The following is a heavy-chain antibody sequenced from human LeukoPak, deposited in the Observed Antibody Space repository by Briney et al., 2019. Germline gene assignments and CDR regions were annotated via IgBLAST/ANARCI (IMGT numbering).Heavy chain of an antibody. D-gene: IGHD3-16*02. J-gene: IGHJ4*02. CDR2: ISGSGGST. CDR1: GFTFSSYA. Sequence: HTGGSLRLSCAASGFTFSSYAMSWVRQAPGKGLEWVSAISGSGGSTYYADSVKGRFTISRDNSKNTLYLQMNSLRAEDTAVYYCAKSCSYDYVWGSYRLSPLDYWGQGTLVTVSS. CDR3: AKSCSYDYVWGSYRLSPLDY. V-gene: IGHV3-23*01.